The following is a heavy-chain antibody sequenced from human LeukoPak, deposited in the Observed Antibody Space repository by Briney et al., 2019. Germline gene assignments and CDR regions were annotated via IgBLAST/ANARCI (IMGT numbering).Heavy chain of an antibody. CDR3: ARGLYYGSGSYYYFDY. CDR1: GGSISSNSHY. Sequence: SETLSLTCTVSGGSISSNSHYWGWVRQPPGKGLEWIGYIYYSGSTNYNPSLKSRVTISVDTSKNQFSLKLSSVTAADTAVYYCARGLYYGSGSYYYFDYWGQGTLVTVSS. V-gene: IGHV4-61*05. CDR2: IYYSGST. J-gene: IGHJ4*02. D-gene: IGHD3-10*01.